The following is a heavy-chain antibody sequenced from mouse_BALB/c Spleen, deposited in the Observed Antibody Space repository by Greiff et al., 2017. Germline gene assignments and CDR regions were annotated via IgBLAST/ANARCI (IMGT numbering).Heavy chain of an antibody. CDR2: ISDGGSYT. Sequence: EVMLVESGGGLVQPGGSRKLSCAASGFTFSDYYMYWVRQTPEKRLEWVATISDGGSYTYYPDSVKGRFTISRDNAKNNLYLQMSSLKSEDTAMYYCARDHDGKGFAYWGQGTLVTVSA. J-gene: IGHJ3*01. CDR1: GFTFSDYY. D-gene: IGHD2-1*01. CDR3: ARDHDGKGFAY. V-gene: IGHV5-4*02.